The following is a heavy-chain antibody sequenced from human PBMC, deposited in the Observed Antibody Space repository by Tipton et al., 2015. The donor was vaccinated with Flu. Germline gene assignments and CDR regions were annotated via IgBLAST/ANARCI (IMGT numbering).Heavy chain of an antibody. J-gene: IGHJ5*02. CDR3: ARRDFSNYVSDPKNWFDR. CDR1: GGSITSSTDY. D-gene: IGHD4-11*01. CDR2: IYTSGST. Sequence: TLSLTCTVSGGSITSSTDYWSWIRQPAGKGLEWIGRIYTSGSTKYNPSLKSRVTISVDTSKNQFYLEMRSVTAADMAVYYCARRDFSNYVSDPKNWFDRWGQGTLVTVSS. V-gene: IGHV4-61*02.